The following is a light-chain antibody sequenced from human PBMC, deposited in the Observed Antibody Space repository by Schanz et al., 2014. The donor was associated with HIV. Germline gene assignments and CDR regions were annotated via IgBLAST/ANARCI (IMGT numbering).Light chain of an antibody. CDR3: QQSYSIPALT. V-gene: IGKV3-15*01. Sequence: EVLMTQSPATLSVSPGERATLSCRASQSVRSDLAWYQQRPGQAPRLLIYGASTRATGIPARFSGSGSGTDFTLTISSLQLEDFASYYCQQSYSIPALTFGGGTKVSI. CDR1: QSVRSD. CDR2: GAS. J-gene: IGKJ4*01.